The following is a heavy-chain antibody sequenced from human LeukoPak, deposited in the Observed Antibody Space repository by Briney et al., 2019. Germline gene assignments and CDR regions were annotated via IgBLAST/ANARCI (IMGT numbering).Heavy chain of an antibody. J-gene: IGHJ5*02. CDR3: ARDLRYCSGGSCYPRWLDP. CDR1: GGSISSGSYY. CDR2: IYTSGST. Sequence: PSQTLSLTCTVSGGSISSGSYYWSWIRQPAGKGLEWIGRIYTSGSTNYNPSLKSRVTISVDTSKNQFSLKLSSVTAADTAVYYCARDLRYCSGGSCYPRWLDPWGQGTLVTVSS. V-gene: IGHV4-61*02. D-gene: IGHD2-15*01.